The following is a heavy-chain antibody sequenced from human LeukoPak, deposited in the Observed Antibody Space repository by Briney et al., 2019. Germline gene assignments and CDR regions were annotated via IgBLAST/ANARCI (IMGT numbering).Heavy chain of an antibody. J-gene: IGHJ4*02. Sequence: GGSLRLSCAASGFTFSDYYMSWIRQAPGKGLEWVSYISHRVSDVQYADSVKGRFTISRDNSKNTLYLQMNSLRAEDTAVYYCAKAGQWLGELPEYYFDYWGQGTLVTVSS. D-gene: IGHD3-10*01. CDR3: AKAGQWLGELPEYYFDY. V-gene: IGHV3-11*01. CDR1: GFTFSDYY. CDR2: ISHRVSDV.